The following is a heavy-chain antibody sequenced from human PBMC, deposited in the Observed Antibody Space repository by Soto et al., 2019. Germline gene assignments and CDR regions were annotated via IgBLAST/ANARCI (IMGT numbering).Heavy chain of an antibody. Sequence: QVQLVQSGGGVVQPGRSLRLSCEASGFTFSNYGMHWVRQAPGKGLEWVSVISYDEKDKFYVDSVKGRFTISRDSSRNTLYLQMNSLRTEDTGVYYFAKYRGPRVRGFDYWGQGTLVNVSS. J-gene: IGHJ4*02. CDR2: ISYDEKDK. CDR3: AKYRGPRVRGFDY. V-gene: IGHV3-30*18. D-gene: IGHD3-10*01. CDR1: GFTFSNYG.